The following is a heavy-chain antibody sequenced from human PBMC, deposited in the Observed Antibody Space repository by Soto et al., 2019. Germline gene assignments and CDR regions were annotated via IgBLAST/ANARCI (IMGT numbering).Heavy chain of an antibody. J-gene: IGHJ4*02. CDR2: IWYDGSNK. D-gene: IGHD1-26*01. CDR1: GFTFSSYG. V-gene: IGHV3-33*01. CDR3: ATFGIVGATIDY. Sequence: GGSLRLSCAASGFTFSSYGMHWVRQAPGKGLEWVAVIWYDGSNKYYADSVKGRFTISRDNSKNTLYLQMNSLRAEDTAVYYCATFGIVGATIDYWGQGTLVTVSS.